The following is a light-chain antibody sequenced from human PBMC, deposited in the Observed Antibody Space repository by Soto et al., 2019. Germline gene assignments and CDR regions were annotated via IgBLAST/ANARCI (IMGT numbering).Light chain of an antibody. CDR1: SSDVGGYNY. CDR2: DVS. CDR3: SSYTRSNTLRYV. J-gene: IGLJ1*01. Sequence: QSALTQPASVSGSPGQSITISCTGTSSDVGGYNYVSWNQHHPSKAPKVMIYDVSNRPSGVSNRFSGSKSGNTASLTISGLRAEDEADYYCSSYTRSNTLRYVFGTGTKLTVL. V-gene: IGLV2-14*03.